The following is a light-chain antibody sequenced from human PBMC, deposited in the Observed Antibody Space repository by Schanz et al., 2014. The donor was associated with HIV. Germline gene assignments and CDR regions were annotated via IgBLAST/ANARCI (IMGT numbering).Light chain of an antibody. J-gene: IGKJ2*01. V-gene: IGKV1-5*03. CDR3: LQYDSDSYT. CDR1: QNIITF. CDR2: QAS. Sequence: DIQMTQSPSSLSASVGDRVTITCRASQNIITFLNWYQLKPGKAPKLLIYQASLLETGVPSTFSGSGSGAEFTLTISSLQPDDIATYFCLQYDSDSYTFGQGTKLEIQ.